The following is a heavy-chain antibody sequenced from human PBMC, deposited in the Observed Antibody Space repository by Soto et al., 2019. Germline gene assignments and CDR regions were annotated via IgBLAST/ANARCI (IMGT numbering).Heavy chain of an antibody. D-gene: IGHD2-15*01. CDR3: ARDVSVVVATTPLDV. CDR1: GFPFIRYG. CDR2: IWYDGSNK. Sequence: SLRLSCAASGFPFIRYGMHWVRQAPGKGLERVALIWYDGSNKYYGDSVKGRFTISRDNSKKTLYLQMNSLRAEDTAVYYCARDVSVVVATTPLDVWGQGTTVTVSS. J-gene: IGHJ6*02. V-gene: IGHV3-33*01.